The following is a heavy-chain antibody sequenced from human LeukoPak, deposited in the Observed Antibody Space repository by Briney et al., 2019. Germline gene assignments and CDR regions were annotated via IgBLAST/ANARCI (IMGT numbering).Heavy chain of an antibody. Sequence: NPGGSLRLSCAASGFTFSTYGMNWVRQAPGKGLEWVSSISSSSSYIYYADSVKGRFTISRDNAKNSLYLQMNTLRAEDTAVYYCARADGWLVRGWFDPWGQGTLVTVSS. J-gene: IGHJ5*02. CDR2: ISSSSSYI. V-gene: IGHV3-21*01. D-gene: IGHD6-19*01. CDR1: GFTFSTYG. CDR3: ARADGWLVRGWFDP.